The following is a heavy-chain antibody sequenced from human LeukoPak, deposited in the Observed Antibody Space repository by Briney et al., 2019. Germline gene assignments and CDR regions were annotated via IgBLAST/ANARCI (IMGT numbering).Heavy chain of an antibody. D-gene: IGHD6-19*01. CDR1: GFTFRSYS. CDR3: ARDRPESYSSGWYAQERY. CDR2: ISSSSSYI. V-gene: IGHV3-21*01. Sequence: GGSLRLSCAASGFTFRSYSMNWVRQAPGKGLEWVSSISSSSSYIYYADSVKGRFTISRDNAKNSLYLQMNSLRAEDTAVYYCARDRPESYSSGWYAQERYWGQGTLVTVSS. J-gene: IGHJ4*02.